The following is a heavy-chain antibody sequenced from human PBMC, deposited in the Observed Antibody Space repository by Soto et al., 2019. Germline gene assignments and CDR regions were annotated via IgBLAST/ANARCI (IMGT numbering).Heavy chain of an antibody. D-gene: IGHD6-13*01. V-gene: IGHV3-64*01. CDR3: AREGMSRPRWVFHY. CDR2: ISTNGDST. CDR1: GFTFGSYP. J-gene: IGHJ4*02. Sequence: EVQLVESGGGLVQPGGSLRLSCAASGFTFGSYPMHWVRQAPGKGLEYVSAISTNGDSTFYANSVKGRFTISRDNSKNTLYLQIGSLRAEDMGVYYCAREGMSRPRWVFHYWGQGTLVTASS.